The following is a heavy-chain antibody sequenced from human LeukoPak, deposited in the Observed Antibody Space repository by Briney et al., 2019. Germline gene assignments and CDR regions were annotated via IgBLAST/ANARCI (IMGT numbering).Heavy chain of an antibody. Sequence: GGPLRLSCAVSGFTFSSYAMSWVRQAPGKGLEGVSAISGSGGSTYYADSVKGRFTISRDNSKNTLYPQMNSLRAEDTAVYYCAKFSIFSGSYFLYGMDVWGQGTTVTVSS. D-gene: IGHD3-10*02. CDR1: GFTFSSYA. CDR3: AKFSIFSGSYFLYGMDV. V-gene: IGHV3-23*01. J-gene: IGHJ6*02. CDR2: ISGSGGST.